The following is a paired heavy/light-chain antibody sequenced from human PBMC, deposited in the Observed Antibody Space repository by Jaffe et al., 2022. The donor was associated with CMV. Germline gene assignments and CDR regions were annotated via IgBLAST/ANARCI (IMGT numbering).Heavy chain of an antibody. Sequence: QVQLVQSGAEVKKPGASVKVSCKASGYTFTSYYMHWVRQAPGQGLEWMGIINPSGGSTSYAQKFQGRVTMTRDTSTSTVYMELSSLRSEDTAVYYCAREREPRPSRSYYDSSGYYPDAFDIWGQGTMVTVSS. CDR1: GYTFTSYY. D-gene: IGHD3-22*01. J-gene: IGHJ3*02. V-gene: IGHV1-46*01. CDR2: INPSGGST. CDR3: AREREPRPSRSYYDSSGYYPDAFDI.
Light chain of an antibody. CDR1: QSISSW. V-gene: IGKV1-5*03. CDR2: KAS. CDR3: QQYNSYSPFT. Sequence: DIQMTQSPSTLSASVGDRVTITCRASQSISSWLAWYQQKPGKAPKLLIYKASSLESGVPSRFSGSGSGTEFTLTISSLQPDDFATYYCQQYNSYSPFTFGPGTKVDIK. J-gene: IGKJ3*01.